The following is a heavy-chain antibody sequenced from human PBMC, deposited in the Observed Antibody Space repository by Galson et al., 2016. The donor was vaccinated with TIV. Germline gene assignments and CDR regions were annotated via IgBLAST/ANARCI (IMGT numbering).Heavy chain of an antibody. CDR1: GFPFTDFE. CDR3: ARGGAPFGEASFDF. D-gene: IGHD3-10*01. V-gene: IGHV3-48*03. J-gene: IGHJ4*02. CDR2: MSRSGNVK. Sequence: SLRLSCAASGFPFTDFEFNWVRQAPGKGLEWISYMSRSGNVKYYADSVEGRATIYRDIAVNSVYLQMNSLTADDTGVYFCARGGAPFGEASFDFWGQGTLVIVSS.